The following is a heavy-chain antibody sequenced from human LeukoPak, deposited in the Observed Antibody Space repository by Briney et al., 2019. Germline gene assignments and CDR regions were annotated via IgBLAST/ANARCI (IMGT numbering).Heavy chain of an antibody. CDR2: IIPNFGTA. V-gene: IGHV1-69*13. D-gene: IGHD3-3*01. CDR1: GGTFSSYA. Sequence: ASVKVSCKASGGTFSSYAISWVRQASGQGLEWMGGIIPNFGTANYAQKFQGRVTITADESTSTAYMELSSLRSEDTAVYYCARRFLEWSSPSNYYYYGMDVWGQGTTVTVSS. J-gene: IGHJ6*02. CDR3: ARRFLEWSSPSNYYYYGMDV.